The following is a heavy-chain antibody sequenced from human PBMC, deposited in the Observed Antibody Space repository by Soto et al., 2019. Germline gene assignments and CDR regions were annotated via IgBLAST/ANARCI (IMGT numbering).Heavy chain of an antibody. J-gene: IGHJ6*02. CDR2: ISGSGGST. V-gene: IGHV3-23*01. Sequence: GGSLRLSCAASGFTFSSYAMSWVRQAPGKGLEWVSAISGSGGSTYYADSVKGRFTISRDNSKNTLYLQMNSLRAEDTAVYYCAKGSGSPYNWNDALYYYGMDVWGQGTTVTVSS. CDR1: GFTFSSYA. CDR3: AKGSGSPYNWNDALYYYGMDV. D-gene: IGHD1-1*01.